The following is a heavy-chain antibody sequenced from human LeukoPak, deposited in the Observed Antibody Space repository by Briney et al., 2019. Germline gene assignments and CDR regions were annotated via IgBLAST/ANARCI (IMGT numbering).Heavy chain of an antibody. CDR1: GFTFSDYY. CDR2: ISTSVTYT. V-gene: IGHV3-11*05. J-gene: IGHJ5*02. CDR3: AREGRSGSYLGRFDP. D-gene: IGHD1-26*01. Sequence: GGSLRLSCAASGFTFSDYYMSWIRQAPGRGLEWVSYISTSVTYTEYADSVKGRFTISRDNAKNSLYLQMNSLSAEDTAVYYCAREGRSGSYLGRFDPWGQGTLVTVSS.